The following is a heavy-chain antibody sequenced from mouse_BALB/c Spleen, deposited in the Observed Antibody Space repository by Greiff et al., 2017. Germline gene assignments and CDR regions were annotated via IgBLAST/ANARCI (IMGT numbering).Heavy chain of an antibody. Sequence: EVKLMDSGGGLVQPGGSLRLSCATSGFTFSDFYMAWVRQPPGKRLEWIAASRNKANDYTTEYSASVKGRFIVSRDTSQSILYFQMYALRAEDTAIYYCARDDRGAMDYWGQGTSVTVSS. CDR3: ARDDRGAMDY. J-gene: IGHJ4*01. D-gene: IGHD2-14*01. CDR1: GFTFSDFY. CDR2: SRNKANDYTT. V-gene: IGHV7-1*02.